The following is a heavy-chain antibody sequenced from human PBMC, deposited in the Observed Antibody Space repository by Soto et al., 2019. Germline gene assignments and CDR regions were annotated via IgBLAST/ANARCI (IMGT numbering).Heavy chain of an antibody. CDR3: ARGQTAMVSNWFDP. CDR2: IYHSGST. CDR1: GGSISSGGYS. J-gene: IGHJ5*02. V-gene: IGHV4-30-2*01. D-gene: IGHD5-18*01. Sequence: QLQLQESGSGLVKPSQTLSLTCAVSGGSISSGGYSWSWIRQPPGKGLEWIGYIYHSGSTYYNPSLKSRVTISVDRSKNQFSLKLSSVTTADTAVYYCARGQTAMVSNWFDPWGQGTLVTVSS.